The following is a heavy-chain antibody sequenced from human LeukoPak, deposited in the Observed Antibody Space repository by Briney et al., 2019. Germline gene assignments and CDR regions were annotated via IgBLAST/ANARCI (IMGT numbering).Heavy chain of an antibody. CDR2: ISSSGSTI. D-gene: IGHD2-21*01. J-gene: IGHJ4*02. V-gene: IGHV3-11*01. CDR3: AKSDCGSDGCKLLNS. CDR1: GFTFSDYY. Sequence: GGSPRLSCAASGFTFSDYYMSWIRQAPGKGLEWVSYISSSGSTIRYADSVKGRFTISRDNSKNTLYLLMNNLGDEDTAVYFCAKSDCGSDGCKLLNSWGQGTLVTVSS.